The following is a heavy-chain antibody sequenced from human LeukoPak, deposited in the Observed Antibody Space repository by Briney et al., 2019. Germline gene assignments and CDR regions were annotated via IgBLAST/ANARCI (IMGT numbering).Heavy chain of an antibody. CDR3: ARGGAIAATIYSY. V-gene: IGHV4-59*01. CDR1: GGSISSYS. Sequence: SETLSLTCTVSGGSISSYSWSWIRRPPGKGLGWIGYIYYSGSTNYNPSLKSRLNISVDTSKNQFSLNLSSVTAADTAVYYCARGGAIAATIYSYWGQGTLVTVSS. D-gene: IGHD5-12*01. J-gene: IGHJ4*02. CDR2: IYYSGST.